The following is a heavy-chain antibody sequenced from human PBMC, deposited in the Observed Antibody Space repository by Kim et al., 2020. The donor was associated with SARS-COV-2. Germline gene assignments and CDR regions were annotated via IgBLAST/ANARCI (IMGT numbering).Heavy chain of an antibody. V-gene: IGHV3-66*01. Sequence: GGSLRLSCAASGITVSRNYMSWVRQAPGKGLEWVSVIYSGGTTYYTDSVKGRFTISRDNSKNTLYLQMNSLRAEDTAVYYCARGDILTAPPPIDYWGQGTLVTVSS. CDR3: ARGDILTAPPPIDY. CDR1: GITVSRNY. D-gene: IGHD3-9*01. J-gene: IGHJ4*02. CDR2: IYSGGTT.